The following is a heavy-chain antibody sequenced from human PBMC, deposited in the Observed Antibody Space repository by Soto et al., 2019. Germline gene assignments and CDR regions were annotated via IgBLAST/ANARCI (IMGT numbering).Heavy chain of an antibody. CDR1: GGSISSYY. V-gene: IGHV4-59*08. J-gene: IGHJ4*02. CDR3: ARTSLPMTTIDY. CDR2: IYYSGST. Sequence: SETLSLTCTVSGGSISSYYWSWIRQPPGKGLEWIGYIYYSGSTNYNPSLKSRVTISVDTSKNQFSLKLSSVTAADTAVYYCARTSLPMTTIDYWGQGTLVTVSS. D-gene: IGHD4-17*01.